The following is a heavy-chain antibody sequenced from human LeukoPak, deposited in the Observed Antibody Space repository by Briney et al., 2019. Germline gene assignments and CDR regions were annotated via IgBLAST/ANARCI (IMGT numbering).Heavy chain of an antibody. V-gene: IGHV4-34*01. J-gene: IGHJ4*02. CDR2: INHSGST. D-gene: IGHD2-2*02. CDR3: ARGPCLWASCYRRFDY. Sequence: SETLSLTCAVYGGSFSGYYWSWIRQPPGKGLGWIGEINHSGSTNYNPSLKSRVTISVDTSKNQFSLKLSSVTAADTAVYYCARGPCLWASCYRRFDYWGQGTLVTVSS. CDR1: GGSFSGYY.